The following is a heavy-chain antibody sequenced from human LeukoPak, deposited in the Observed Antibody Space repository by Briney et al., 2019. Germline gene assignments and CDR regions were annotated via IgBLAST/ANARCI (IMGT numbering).Heavy chain of an antibody. CDR1: GGSISSSSYY. Sequence: SETLSLTCTVSGGSISSSSYYWGWIRQPPGKGLEWIGSIYYSGSTYYNPSLKSRVTISVDTSKNQFSLKLSSVTAADTAVYYCARDGVEGNAFDIWGQGTMVTVSS. V-gene: IGHV4-39*07. D-gene: IGHD2-15*01. CDR2: IYYSGST. CDR3: ARDGVEGNAFDI. J-gene: IGHJ3*02.